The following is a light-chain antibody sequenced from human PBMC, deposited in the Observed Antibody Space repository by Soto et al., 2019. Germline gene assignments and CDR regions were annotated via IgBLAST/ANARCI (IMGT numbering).Light chain of an antibody. V-gene: IGKV1-39*01. Sequence: DILMSQSPSSLSASIGDRITITCRASQSISTYLNWYQQKPGKAPRLLIYGASTLQNGVPSRFSGSGSATDYTIPINSLQPEDFATFYCQQSFITPPLTFGGGTTVDMK. J-gene: IGKJ4*01. CDR1: QSISTY. CDR3: QQSFITPPLT. CDR2: GAS.